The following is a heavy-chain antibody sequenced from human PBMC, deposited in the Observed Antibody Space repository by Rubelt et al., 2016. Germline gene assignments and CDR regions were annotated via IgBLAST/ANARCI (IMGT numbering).Heavy chain of an antibody. D-gene: IGHD3-22*01. CDR3: AHRGSSGHLGYYFDY. J-gene: IGHJ4*02. V-gene: IGHV2-5*02. CDR1: GFSLSTSGVG. Sequence: QITLKESGPTLVKPTQTLTLTCTFSGFSLSTSGVGVGWIRQPPGKALEWLALIYWDDDKRYSPSLKSRLTITKDTSKNQVVLTMTNMDPVDTATYYCAHRGSSGHLGYYFDYWGQGTLVTVSS. CDR2: IYWDDDK.